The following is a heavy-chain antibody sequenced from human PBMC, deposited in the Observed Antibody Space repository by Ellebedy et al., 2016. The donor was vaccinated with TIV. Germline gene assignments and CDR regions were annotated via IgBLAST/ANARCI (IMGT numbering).Heavy chain of an antibody. Sequence: GESLKISXAAPGFTFSSYWMSWVRQAPGKGLEWVANIKQDGSEKYYVDSVKGRFTISRDNAKNSLYLQMNSLRAEDTAVYYCARARYFDYWGQGTLVTVSS. CDR1: GFTFSSYW. J-gene: IGHJ4*02. CDR3: ARARYFDY. CDR2: IKQDGSEK. V-gene: IGHV3-7*04.